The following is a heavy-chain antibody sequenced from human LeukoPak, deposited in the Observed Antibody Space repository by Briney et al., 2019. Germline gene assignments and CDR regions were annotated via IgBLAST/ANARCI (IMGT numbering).Heavy chain of an antibody. Sequence: GGSLRLSCAASGFTFSSYSMNWVRQAPGKGLEWVSYISSSSSTIYYADSVKGRFTISRDNAKNSLYLQMNSLRAEDTAVYYCARGGSGVWNVAPEWGQGTLVTVSS. V-gene: IGHV3-48*01. D-gene: IGHD1-1*01. CDR3: ARGGSGVWNVAPE. CDR2: ISSSSSTI. J-gene: IGHJ4*02. CDR1: GFTFSSYS.